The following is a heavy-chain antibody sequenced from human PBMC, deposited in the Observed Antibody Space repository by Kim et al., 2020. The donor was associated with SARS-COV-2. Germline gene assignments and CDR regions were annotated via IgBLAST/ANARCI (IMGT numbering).Heavy chain of an antibody. CDR1: GFNFNIYS. J-gene: IGHJ5*02. CDR2: ISGSGSTI. V-gene: IGHV3-48*02. Sequence: GGSLRLSCAASGFNFNIYSMNWVRQAPGKGLEWVSYISGSGSTIFYADSVKGRFTISRDNAKNSLYLQMNSLKDDDTAIYYCARSTGGVADSWGQGTLVTVSS. D-gene: IGHD3-16*01. CDR3: ARSTGGVADS.